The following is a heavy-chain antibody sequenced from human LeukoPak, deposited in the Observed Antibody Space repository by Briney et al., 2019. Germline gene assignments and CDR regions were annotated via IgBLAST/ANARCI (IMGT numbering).Heavy chain of an antibody. J-gene: IGHJ5*02. V-gene: IGHV3-23*01. CDR3: AKAMYDILTGYPYNWFDP. CDR1: GFTFSSYA. D-gene: IGHD3-9*01. Sequence: GGSLRLSCAASGFTFSSYAMSWVRQAPGKGLEWVSAISGSGGSTYYADSVKGRITISRDNSKNTPYLQMNSLRAEDTAVYYCAKAMYDILTGYPYNWFDPWGQGTLVTVSS. CDR2: ISGSGGST.